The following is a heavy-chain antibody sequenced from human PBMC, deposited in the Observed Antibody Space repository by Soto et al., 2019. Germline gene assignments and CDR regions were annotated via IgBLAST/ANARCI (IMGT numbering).Heavy chain of an antibody. D-gene: IGHD4-4*01. V-gene: IGHV3-74*01. CDR3: ARPGYSNYGPGVDV. Sequence: EVQLVESGGGLVQPGGSLRLSCAASGFTFSVYWMHRVRQAPGEGLVWVSRIDSDGSTTSYADSVKGRFTISRDNAKSTLYLQMNSLRAEDTAVYYCARPGYSNYGPGVDVWGQGTTVTVSS. J-gene: IGHJ6*02. CDR1: GFTFSVYW. CDR2: IDSDGSTT.